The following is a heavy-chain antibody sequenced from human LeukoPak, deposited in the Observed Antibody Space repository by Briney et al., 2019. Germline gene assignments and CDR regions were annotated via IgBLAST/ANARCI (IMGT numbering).Heavy chain of an antibody. J-gene: IGHJ1*01. CDR1: GGSISSYY. Sequence: SETLSLTCTVPGGSISSYYWSWIRQPPGKGLEWIGYIYYSGSTNYNPSLKSRVTISVDTSKNQFSLKLSSVTAADTAVYYCARSYYGSGSYLQHWGQGTLVTVSS. D-gene: IGHD3-10*01. CDR2: IYYSGST. CDR3: ARSYYGSGSYLQH. V-gene: IGHV4-59*08.